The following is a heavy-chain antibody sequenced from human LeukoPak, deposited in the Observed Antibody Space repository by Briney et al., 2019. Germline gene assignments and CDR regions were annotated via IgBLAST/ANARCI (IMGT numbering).Heavy chain of an antibody. D-gene: IGHD3-10*01. Sequence: GASVKVSCKASGYTFTSYGISRVRQAPGQGLEWMGWISAYNGDTNYAQKLQGRVTMTTDTSTSTAYMELRSLRPDDTAVYYCARGQWIREYDYWGQGTLVTVSS. J-gene: IGHJ4*02. CDR3: ARGQWIREYDY. CDR1: GYTFTSYG. CDR2: ISAYNGDT. V-gene: IGHV1-18*01.